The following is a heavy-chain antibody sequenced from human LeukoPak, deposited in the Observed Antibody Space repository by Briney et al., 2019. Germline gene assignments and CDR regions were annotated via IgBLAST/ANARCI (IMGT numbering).Heavy chain of an antibody. CDR2: ISYDGSNK. CDR1: GFTFSSYA. Sequence: GGSLRLSCAASGFTFSSYAMRWVRQAPGKGLEWVAVISYDGSNKYYADSVKGRFTISRDNSKNTLYLQMNSLRAEDTAVYYCARVRDCSGGSCFGGMDVWGQGTTVTVSS. CDR3: ARVRDCSGGSCFGGMDV. J-gene: IGHJ6*02. V-gene: IGHV3-30-3*01. D-gene: IGHD2-15*01.